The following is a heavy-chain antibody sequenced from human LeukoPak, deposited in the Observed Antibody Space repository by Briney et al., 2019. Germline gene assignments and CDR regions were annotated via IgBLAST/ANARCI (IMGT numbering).Heavy chain of an antibody. CDR1: GGSISSGDYY. CDR3: ARTKLGFCSGGSCYRYFDN. Sequence: SETLSLTCTVSGGSISSGDYYWSWIRQPPGKGLEWIGYINYSGRTYYNPSLKSRVTISVDTSKNQFSLNLSSVTAADTAVYFCARTKLGFCSGGSCYRYFDNWGQGTLVTVSS. D-gene: IGHD2-15*01. V-gene: IGHV4-30-4*01. CDR2: INYSGRT. J-gene: IGHJ4*02.